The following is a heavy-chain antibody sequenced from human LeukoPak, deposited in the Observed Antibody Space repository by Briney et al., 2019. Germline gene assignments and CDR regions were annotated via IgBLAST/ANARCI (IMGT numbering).Heavy chain of an antibody. J-gene: IGHJ6*03. Sequence: ASVKVSCKASGYTFTSYYMHWVRQAPGQGLEWMGIINPSGGSTSYAQKFQGRVTMTRDMSTSTVYMELSSLRSEDTAVYYCARDNQSRYYIDVWGKGTTVTVSS. V-gene: IGHV1-46*01. CDR3: ARDNQSRYYIDV. CDR2: INPSGGST. CDR1: GYTFTSYY.